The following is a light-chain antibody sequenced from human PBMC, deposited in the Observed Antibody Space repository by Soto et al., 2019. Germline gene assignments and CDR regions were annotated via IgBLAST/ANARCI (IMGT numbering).Light chain of an antibody. CDR1: QGLSSD. Sequence: DIQLTQSPSFLSASVGDRVTITCRASQGLSSDLAWYQQKPGKAPKLLIYAASTLQSGVPSRFSGSGSGTEFTLTISSLQPEDFATYYGQQLNSYPNTFGQGTRLEIK. J-gene: IGKJ5*01. V-gene: IGKV1-9*01. CDR2: AAS. CDR3: QQLNSYPNT.